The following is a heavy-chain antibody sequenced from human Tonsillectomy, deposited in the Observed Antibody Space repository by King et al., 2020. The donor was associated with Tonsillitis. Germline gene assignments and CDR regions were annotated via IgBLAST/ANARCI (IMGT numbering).Heavy chain of an antibody. Sequence: VQLVESGGGVVQPGRSLRLSCAASGFTFSNYGMHWVRQAPGKGLEWVALIAYDASYENYADSVKGRFAISRDNSKNTLYLEMNRLRVEDTAVYYCAKYGIGFSVWYFDLWGRGTLVTVSS. CDR2: IAYDASYE. CDR3: AKYGIGFSVWYFDL. CDR1: GFTFSNYG. D-gene: IGHD3-3*02. J-gene: IGHJ2*01. V-gene: IGHV3-30*18.